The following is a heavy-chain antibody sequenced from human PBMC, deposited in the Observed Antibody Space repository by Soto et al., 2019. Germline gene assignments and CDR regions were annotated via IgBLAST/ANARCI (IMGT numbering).Heavy chain of an antibody. CDR3: SRASAAGTLSLAY. V-gene: IGHV3-21*01. Sequence: GGSLRLSCAASGLTFSSYNMNWVRQSPGRGLEWVSSISSTGSDIYYADSVKGRFTISRDNAKSSLYLQMNSLRAEDTAVYYCSRASAAGTLSLAYWGQGTLVTVSS. J-gene: IGHJ4*02. D-gene: IGHD6-13*01. CDR2: ISSTGSDI. CDR1: GLTFSSYN.